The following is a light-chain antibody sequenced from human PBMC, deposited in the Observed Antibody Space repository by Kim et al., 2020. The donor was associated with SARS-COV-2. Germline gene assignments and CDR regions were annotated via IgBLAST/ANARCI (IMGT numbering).Light chain of an antibody. CDR1: QNIYNY. Sequence: DIQMTQSPSSLSASVGDRVTITCRASQNIYNYLNWYQQKPGKAPKVLISTASNLRSGDPSRFSGSGYGTDFTLTISSLQPEDFATYYCQQSYSSPPWTFGQGTTVEIK. V-gene: IGKV1-39*01. J-gene: IGKJ1*01. CDR2: TAS. CDR3: QQSYSSPPWT.